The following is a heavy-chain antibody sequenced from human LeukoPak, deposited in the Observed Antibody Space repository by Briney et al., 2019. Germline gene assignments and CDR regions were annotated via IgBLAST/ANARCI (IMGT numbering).Heavy chain of an antibody. V-gene: IGHV4-39*01. J-gene: IGHJ4*02. CDR1: GASISSSNFY. D-gene: IGHD1-26*01. CDR3: VRHYVLHIVGPSY. Sequence: PETLSLTCTVSGASISSSNFYWDWIRQSPGKGLEWIGNIYYGETTSYNPSFKSRVTISVDTSKNQFSLKVNSVTAADTAMYLCVRHYVLHIVGPSYWGQGILVTVSS. CDR2: IYYGETT.